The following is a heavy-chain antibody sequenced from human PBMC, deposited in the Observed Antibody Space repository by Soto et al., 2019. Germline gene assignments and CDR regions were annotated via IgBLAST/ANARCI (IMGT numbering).Heavy chain of an antibody. CDR2: IYYSGTT. CDR3: ARDIHRLRLGDLPGMDV. CDR1: GGSISSGGYY. J-gene: IGHJ6*02. Sequence: PSETLSLTCTVSGGSISSGGYYWSWIRQHPGKGLEWIGYIYYSGTTYYNPSLKSRVIISVDTSKTQFSLKLTSVTAADTAVYFCARDIHRLRLGDLPGMDVWGQGTTVTVSS. V-gene: IGHV4-31*03. D-gene: IGHD3-16*01.